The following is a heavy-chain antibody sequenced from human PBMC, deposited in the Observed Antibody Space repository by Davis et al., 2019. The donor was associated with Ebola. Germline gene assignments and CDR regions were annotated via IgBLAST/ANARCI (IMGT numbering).Heavy chain of an antibody. CDR1: GFTFDDYA. CDR3: AKGVIDTLDY. J-gene: IGHJ4*02. CDR2: IAGEGSVT. D-gene: IGHD3-22*01. V-gene: IGHV3-43*02. Sequence: GESLKISCAASGFTFDDYAMHWVRQAPGKGLEWVSLIAGEGSVTYYADSVKGRFTISRDNSRNSLYLQMRSLTTEDTALYYCAKGVIDTLDYWGQGTLVTVSS.